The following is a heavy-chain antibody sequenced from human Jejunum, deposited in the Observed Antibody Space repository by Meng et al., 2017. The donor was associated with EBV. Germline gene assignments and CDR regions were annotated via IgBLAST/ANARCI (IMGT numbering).Heavy chain of an antibody. J-gene: IGHJ4*02. CDR3: ARNYRDY. Sequence: VDTGGSLVQPGGSLRLSCAVSGFTFSTYWMHWVRQTPGKGLEWVSRINNDGSTTQYADSVRGRFTISRDNAKSTLYLQMNSLTAEDTAVYYCARNYRDYWGQGTLVTVSS. V-gene: IGHV3-74*03. CDR2: INNDGSTT. CDR1: GFTFSTYW. D-gene: IGHD4-11*01.